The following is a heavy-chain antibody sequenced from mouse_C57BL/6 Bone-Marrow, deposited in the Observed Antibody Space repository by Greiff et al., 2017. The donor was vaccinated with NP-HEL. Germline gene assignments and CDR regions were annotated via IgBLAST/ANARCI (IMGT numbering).Heavy chain of an antibody. CDR2: IWTGGGT. J-gene: IGHJ3*01. CDR3: ARTPAYHSTYEGFAY. V-gene: IGHV2-9-1*01. D-gene: IGHD5-1*01. CDR1: GFSLTSYA. Sequence: QVQLKESGPGLVAPSQSLSITCPVSGFSLTSYAISWVRQPPGKGLEWLGVIWTGGGTNYNSALKSRLSISTDNSKSQVFLKMNSRQTDDAARYYCARTPAYHSTYEGFAYWGQGTLVTVSA.